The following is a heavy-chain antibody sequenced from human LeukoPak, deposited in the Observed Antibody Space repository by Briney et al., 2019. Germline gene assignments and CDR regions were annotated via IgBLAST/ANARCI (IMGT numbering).Heavy chain of an antibody. CDR3: ARYDVLLWFGELARGGYFDY. J-gene: IGHJ4*02. D-gene: IGHD3-10*01. CDR2: IYHSGST. CDR1: GYSISSGYY. V-gene: IGHV4-38-2*02. Sequence: SETLSLTCTVSGYSISSGYYWGWIRQPPGKGLEWIGSIYHSGSTYYNPSLKSRVTISVDTSKNQFSLKLSSVTAADTAVYYCARYDVLLWFGELARGGYFDYWGQGTLVTVSS.